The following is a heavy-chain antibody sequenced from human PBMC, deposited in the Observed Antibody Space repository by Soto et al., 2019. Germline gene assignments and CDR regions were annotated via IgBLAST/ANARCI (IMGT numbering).Heavy chain of an antibody. CDR1: GGSISSYY. V-gene: IGHV4-59*12. CDR3: ARDEEYSSSSGWFDP. D-gene: IGHD6-6*01. J-gene: IGHJ5*02. CDR2: IYYSGST. Sequence: SETLSLTCTVSGGSISSYYWSWIRQPPGKGLEWIGYIYYSGSTNYNPSPKSRVTISVDKSKNQFSLKLSSVTAADTAVYYCARDEEYSSSSGWFDPWGQGTLVTVSS.